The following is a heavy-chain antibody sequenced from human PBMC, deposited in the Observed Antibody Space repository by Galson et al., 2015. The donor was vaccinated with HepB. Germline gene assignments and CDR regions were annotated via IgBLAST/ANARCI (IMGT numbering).Heavy chain of an antibody. CDR3: ARSPSTYYDILTGYEGYYYYGMDV. CDR2: ISSSSSYT. CDR1: GFTFSDYY. Sequence: SLRLSCAASGFTFSDYYMSWIRQAPGKGLEWVSYISSSSSYTNYADSVKGRFTISRDNAKNSLYLQMNSLRAEDTAVYYCARSPSTYYDILTGYEGYYYYGMDVWGQGTTVTVSS. J-gene: IGHJ6*02. D-gene: IGHD3-9*01. V-gene: IGHV3-11*03.